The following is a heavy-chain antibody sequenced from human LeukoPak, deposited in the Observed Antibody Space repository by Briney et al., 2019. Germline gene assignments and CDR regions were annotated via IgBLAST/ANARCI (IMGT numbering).Heavy chain of an antibody. Sequence: GGSLRLSCAASGFSFSAIWMHWIRQIPGKGLVWVSHINPDGSNIKYADSVKGRFTISRDNAKNTLYLQMNSLRAEDTAVYYCARPPHAYGFDMWGQGTMVTVSS. CDR3: ARPPHAYGFDM. J-gene: IGHJ3*02. V-gene: IGHV3-74*01. CDR2: INPDGSNI. CDR1: GFSFSAIW.